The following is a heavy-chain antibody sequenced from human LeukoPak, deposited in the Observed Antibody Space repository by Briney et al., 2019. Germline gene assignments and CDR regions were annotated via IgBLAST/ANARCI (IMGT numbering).Heavy chain of an antibody. J-gene: IGHJ4*02. CDR2: IYTSGST. CDR3: ARLYGSGSSLYFDY. D-gene: IGHD3-10*01. CDR1: GGSISSGGYY. Sequence: PSETLSLTCTVSGGSISSGGYYWSWIRQPAGKGLEWIGRIYTSGSTNYNPSLKRRVTISVDTSKNQFSLKLSSVTAADTAVYYCARLYGSGSSLYFDYWGQGTLVTVSS. V-gene: IGHV4-61*02.